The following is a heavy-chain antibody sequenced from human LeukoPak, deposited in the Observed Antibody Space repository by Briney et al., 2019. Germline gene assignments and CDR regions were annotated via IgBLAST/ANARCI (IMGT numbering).Heavy chain of an antibody. Sequence: GGSPRLSCAASGFTFTYYAMSWVRQAPGKGLEWVSAISGSGGSAYYADSVKGRFTISRDNSKNMLYLQMNGLRAEDTAVYYCAKDSGEKQQQRNFDYWGQGTLVTVSS. CDR1: GFTFTYYA. CDR2: ISGSGGSA. V-gene: IGHV3-23*01. D-gene: IGHD6-13*01. J-gene: IGHJ4*02. CDR3: AKDSGEKQQQRNFDY.